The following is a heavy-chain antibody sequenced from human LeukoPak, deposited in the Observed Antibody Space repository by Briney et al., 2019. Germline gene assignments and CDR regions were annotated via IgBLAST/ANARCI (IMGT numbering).Heavy chain of an antibody. CDR3: AKDRSIGTYHTFDH. Sequence: PGGSLRLSCAASGFTFSSHGMNWVRQAPGKGLEWVSGIIPSGHTTYYADSVRGRFTISRDNSKNTLYLQMSSLTAADTAVYYCAKDRSIGTYHTFDHWGQGTLVTVSS. V-gene: IGHV3-23*01. D-gene: IGHD1-26*01. CDR2: IIPSGHTT. CDR1: GFTFSSHG. J-gene: IGHJ4*02.